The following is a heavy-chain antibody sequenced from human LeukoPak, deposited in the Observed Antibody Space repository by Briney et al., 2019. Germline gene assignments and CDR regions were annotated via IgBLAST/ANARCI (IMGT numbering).Heavy chain of an antibody. CDR2: INHSGST. CDR3: ARRSLVAATRRPFDY. CDR1: GGSFSGYY. J-gene: IGHJ4*02. D-gene: IGHD2-15*01. Sequence: SETLSLTCAVYGGSFSGYYWSWIRQPPGKGLEWIGEINHSGSTNYNPSLKSRVTISVDTSKNQFSLKLSSVTAADTAVYYCARRSLVAATRRPFDYWGQATLVTVS. V-gene: IGHV4-34*01.